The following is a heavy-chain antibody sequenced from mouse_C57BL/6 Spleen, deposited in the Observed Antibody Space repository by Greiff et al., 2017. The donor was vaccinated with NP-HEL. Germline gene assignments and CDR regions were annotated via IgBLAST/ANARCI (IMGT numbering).Heavy chain of an antibody. V-gene: IGHV5-4*03. CDR3: ARSIFYGTYAMDY. CDR2: ISDGGSYT. J-gene: IGHJ4*01. D-gene: IGHD2-1*01. Sequence: EVKLVESGGGLVKPGGSLKLSCAASGFTFSSYAMSWVRQTPEKRLEWVATISDGGSYTYYPDNVKGRFTISRDNAKNNLYLQMSHLKSEDTAMYYCARSIFYGTYAMDYWGQGTSVTVSS. CDR1: GFTFSSYA.